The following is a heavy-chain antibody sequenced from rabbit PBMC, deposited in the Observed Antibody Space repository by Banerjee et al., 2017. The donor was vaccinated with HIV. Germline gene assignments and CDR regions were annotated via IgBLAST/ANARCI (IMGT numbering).Heavy chain of an antibody. D-gene: IGHD6-1*01. CDR3: ARSAGYGYDGYGYFNL. V-gene: IGHV1S45*01. CDR2: IYGGNSDFT. Sequence: QQQLEESGGGLVKPEGSLTLTCTASGFSFSSGYDMCWVRQAPGKGLEWIGCIYGGNSDFTSSAGWAKARFTASKTSSTTVDLKMTSLTAADTATYFCARSAGYGYDGYGYFNLWGPGTLVTVS. J-gene: IGHJ4*01. CDR1: GFSFSSGYD.